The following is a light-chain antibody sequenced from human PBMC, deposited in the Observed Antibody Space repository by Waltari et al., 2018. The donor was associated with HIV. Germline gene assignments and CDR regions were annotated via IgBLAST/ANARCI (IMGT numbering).Light chain of an antibody. Sequence: DIVMTQSPLSMPVTPAAPASISCRSSQSLLHSNGYNYLDWYLQKPGQSPQLLIYLGSNRASGVPDRFSGSGSGTDFTLKISRVEAEDVGVYYCMQALQTPTFGGGTKVEIK. J-gene: IGKJ4*01. CDR3: MQALQTPT. CDR1: QSLLHSNGYNY. CDR2: LGS. V-gene: IGKV2-28*01.